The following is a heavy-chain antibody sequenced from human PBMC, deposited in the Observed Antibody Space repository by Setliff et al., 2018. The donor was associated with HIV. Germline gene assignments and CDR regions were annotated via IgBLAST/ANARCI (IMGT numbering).Heavy chain of an antibody. V-gene: IGHV1-2*02. J-gene: IGHJ4*02. Sequence: GASVKVSCKASGGTFSGYAISWVRQAPGQGLELMGGIIPIFGGTLYAQKFKGRVVMTRDMSTSTVYMELTSLTPDDTALYYCARDLSTHWSGYSLGYWGQGTPVTVSS. D-gene: IGHD3-3*01. CDR3: ARDLSTHWSGYSLGY. CDR2: IIPIFGGT. CDR1: GGTFSGYA.